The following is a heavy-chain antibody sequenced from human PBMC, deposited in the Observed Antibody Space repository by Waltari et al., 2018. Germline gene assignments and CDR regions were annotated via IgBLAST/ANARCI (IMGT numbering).Heavy chain of an antibody. CDR1: GGSISSTDYY. D-gene: IGHD5-12*01. CDR2: IYSTGRT. V-gene: IGHV4-30-4*08. J-gene: IGHJ4*02. Sequence: QVQLQESGPGLVKPSQTLSLTCTVSGGSISSTDYYWSWIRQPPGGGLEWIGYIYSTGRTYYKSSLTSRIAMSLDRSKNQFSLKLRSVTAADTAVYFCARFLSGSYFDYWGQGTLVPVSS. CDR3: ARFLSGSYFDY.